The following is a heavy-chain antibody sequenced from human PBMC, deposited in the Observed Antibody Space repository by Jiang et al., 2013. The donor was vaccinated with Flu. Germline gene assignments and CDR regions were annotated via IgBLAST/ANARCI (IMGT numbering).Heavy chain of an antibody. D-gene: IGHD3-10*01. CDR2: IHYRGST. CDR1: GDSISSKNYY. CDR3: ARHLPVERKIWFGELFPDAFDI. V-gene: IGHV4-39*01. Sequence: GLVKPSETLSLTCTVSGDSISSKNYYWGWIRQPPGKGLEWIGSIHYRGSTYYNPSLKSRVTISVDTSKNQFSLKLSSVTAADTAVYYCARHLPVERKIWFGELFPDAFDIWGQGTMVTVSS. J-gene: IGHJ3*02.